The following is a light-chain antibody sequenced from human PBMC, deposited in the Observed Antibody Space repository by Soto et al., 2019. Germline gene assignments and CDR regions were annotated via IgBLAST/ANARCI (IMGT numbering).Light chain of an antibody. CDR3: QQYYNTPLT. Sequence: DSVVTQSPASLAVSLGERVTINCKSSQSVLYSSNNRNYLAWFQQKPGQPPKLLIYWASTRESGVPDRFSGSGSGTDFTLTISGLQAEDVAVYYCQQYYNTPLTFGGRAKVDIK. V-gene: IGKV4-1*01. J-gene: IGKJ4*01. CDR1: QSVLYSSNNRNY. CDR2: WAS.